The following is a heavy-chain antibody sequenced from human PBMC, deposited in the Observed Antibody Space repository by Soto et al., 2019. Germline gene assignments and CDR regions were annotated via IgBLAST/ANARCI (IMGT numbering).Heavy chain of an antibody. J-gene: IGHJ4*02. Sequence: SETLSLTCAVSGGSISSSYWWSWVRQPPGKGLEWIGEIYHSGSTNYNPSLKSRVTISVDKSKNQFSLKLSSVTAADTAVYYCARGLISGSHYSGGWYYFDSWGKGTQVT. CDR3: ARGLISGSHYSGGWYYFDS. D-gene: IGHD1-26*01. V-gene: IGHV4-4*02. CDR2: IYHSGST. CDR1: GGSISSSYW.